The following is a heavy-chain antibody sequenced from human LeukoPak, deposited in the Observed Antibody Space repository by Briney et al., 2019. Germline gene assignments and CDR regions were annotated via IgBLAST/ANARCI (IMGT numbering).Heavy chain of an antibody. Sequence: PGGSLRLSCAASGFTFSNYAMSWVRQAPGKGLEWVSGISGSGGSTYYADSMKGRFTISRDNSKNTLYLQMNSLRAEDTALYYCAKVRYSSGRGFEDWGQGTLVTVS. CDR3: AKVRYSSGRGFED. CDR2: ISGSGGST. CDR1: GFTFSNYA. J-gene: IGHJ4*02. D-gene: IGHD6-19*01. V-gene: IGHV3-23*01.